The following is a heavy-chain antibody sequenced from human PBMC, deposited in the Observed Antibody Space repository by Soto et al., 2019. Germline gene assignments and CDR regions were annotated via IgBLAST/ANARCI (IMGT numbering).Heavy chain of an antibody. V-gene: IGHV3-30*18. J-gene: IGHJ3*02. CDR3: AKDDSVATPRGSFEI. CDR2: ISYDGSNK. D-gene: IGHD2-15*01. CDR1: GFTFSSYG. Sequence: PGGSLRLSCAASGFTFSSYGMHWVRQAPGKGLEWVAVISYDGSNKYYADSVKGRFTISRDNSKNTLYLQMNSLRAEDTAVYYCAKDDSVATPRGSFEIWGQGTMVTVS.